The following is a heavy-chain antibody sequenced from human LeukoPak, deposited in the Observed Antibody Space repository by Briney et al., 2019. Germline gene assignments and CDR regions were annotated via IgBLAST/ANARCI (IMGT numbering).Heavy chain of an antibody. Sequence: PGGSLRLSCAASGFTFSSYAMSWVRQAPGKGLEWVSAISGSGGSTYYADSVKGRFTISRDNSKNTLYLQMNSLRAEDTAVYYCAKDLGYGDYGYYYYYYGMDVWGQGTTVTVSS. J-gene: IGHJ6*02. CDR3: AKDLGYGDYGYYYYYYGMDV. CDR1: GFTFSSYA. CDR2: ISGSGGST. V-gene: IGHV3-23*01. D-gene: IGHD4-17*01.